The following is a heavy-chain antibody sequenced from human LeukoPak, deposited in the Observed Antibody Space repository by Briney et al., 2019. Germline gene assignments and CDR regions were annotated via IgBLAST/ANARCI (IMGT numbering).Heavy chain of an antibody. CDR2: ISAYNGNT. CDR3: ARESYVYSRSPDDAFDI. CDR1: GYTFTSYG. Sequence: GASVKVSCKASGYTFTSYGISWVRQAPGQGLEWMGWISAYNGNTNYAQKLQGRVTMTTDTSTSTAYMELRSLRSDDTAMYYCARESYVYSRSPDDAFDIWGRGTLVTVSS. D-gene: IGHD6-6*01. J-gene: IGHJ3*02. V-gene: IGHV1-18*01.